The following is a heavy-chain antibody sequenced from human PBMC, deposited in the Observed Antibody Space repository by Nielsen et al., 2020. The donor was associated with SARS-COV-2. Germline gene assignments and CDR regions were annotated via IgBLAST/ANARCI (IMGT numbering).Heavy chain of an antibody. D-gene: IGHD5-18*01. V-gene: IGHV3-23*01. CDR2: IVGSGGST. CDR1: GFTFNSYA. J-gene: IGHJ2*01. CDR3: VRRIQLWSTSNDWYFDL. Sequence: GESLKISCAASGFTFNSYAMTWVRQAPGKGLEWVSGIVGSGGSTYYADSVKGRFTVSRDNAKNSLYLQMNSLRAEDTAVYYCVRRIQLWSTSNDWYFDLWGRGTLVTVSS.